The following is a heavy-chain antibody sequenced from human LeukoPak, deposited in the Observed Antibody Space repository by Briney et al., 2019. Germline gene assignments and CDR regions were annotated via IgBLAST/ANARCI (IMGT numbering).Heavy chain of an antibody. J-gene: IGHJ5*02. CDR2: ISSSSSYI. D-gene: IGHD6-19*01. CDR3: ARDNSEGQWLVGNWFDP. CDR1: GFTFSRYS. V-gene: IGHV3-21*01. Sequence: GGTLRLSYAASGFTFSRYSMNWVRQAPGKGLEWVSSISSSSSYIYYADSVKGRFTISRDNARNSLYLQMNSLRAEDTAVYYCARDNSEGQWLVGNWFDPWGQGTLVTVSS.